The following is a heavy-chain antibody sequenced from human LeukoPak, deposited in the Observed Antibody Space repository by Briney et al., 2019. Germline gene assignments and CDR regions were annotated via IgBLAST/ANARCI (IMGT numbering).Heavy chain of an antibody. CDR3: ASGDYGGNSDYFQH. CDR1: GGSISSYY. CDR2: IYYSGST. J-gene: IGHJ1*01. V-gene: IGHV4-59*01. Sequence: SETLSLTCTVSGGSISSYYWSWIRQPPGKRLEWIGYIYYSGSTNYNPSLKSRVTISVDTSKNQFSLKLSSVTAADTAVYYCASGDYGGNSDYFQHWGQGTLVTVSS. D-gene: IGHD4-23*01.